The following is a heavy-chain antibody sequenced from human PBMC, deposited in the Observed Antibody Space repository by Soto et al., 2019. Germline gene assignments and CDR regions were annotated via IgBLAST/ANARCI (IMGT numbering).Heavy chain of an antibody. CDR2: ISDSGDYT. Sequence: PGGSLRLSCAASGFTFSTDAMNWVRQAPGKGLEWVSCISDSGDYTNYADSVKGRFTISRDNSKNTLSLQMNSLRAEDTAVYYCAKDRAPFTLGYYFDYWGQGTLVTVSS. CDR1: GFTFSTDA. CDR3: AKDRAPFTLGYYFDY. D-gene: IGHD3-16*01. J-gene: IGHJ4*02. V-gene: IGHV3-23*01.